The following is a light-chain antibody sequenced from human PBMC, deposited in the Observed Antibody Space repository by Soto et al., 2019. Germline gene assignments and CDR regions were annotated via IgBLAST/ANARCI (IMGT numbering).Light chain of an antibody. Sequence: QSVLTQPPSVSGAPGQRVTISCTGSSSNIGAGYDVHWYQQLPGTAPKLLIYGNSNRPSGVPDRFSGSKSGTSASLAITGLQAEDEADYYCQSYDSSLRGVFGGATNLTVL. CDR1: SSNIGAGYD. V-gene: IGLV1-40*01. J-gene: IGLJ3*02. CDR2: GNS. CDR3: QSYDSSLRGV.